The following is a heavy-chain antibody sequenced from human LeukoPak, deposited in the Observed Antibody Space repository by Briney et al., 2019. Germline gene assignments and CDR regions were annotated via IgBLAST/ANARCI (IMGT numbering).Heavy chain of an antibody. CDR1: GGSISGYY. V-gene: IGHV4-4*07. Sequence: SETLSLTCTVSGGSISGYYWSWIRQPAGKGLEWIGRIYTSGSTNYNPSLKSRLTMSVDTSKNQFSLRLSSVTAADTAVYYCARTTLGYCSSTSCYLAYYYYYMDVWGKGTTVTVSS. J-gene: IGHJ6*03. D-gene: IGHD2-2*03. CDR3: ARTTLGYCSSTSCYLAYYYYYMDV. CDR2: IYTSGST.